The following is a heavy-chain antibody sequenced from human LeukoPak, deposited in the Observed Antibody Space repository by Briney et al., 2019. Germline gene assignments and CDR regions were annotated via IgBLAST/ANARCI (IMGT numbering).Heavy chain of an antibody. CDR1: GFTFSTYG. CDR2: IRHDGSNK. J-gene: IGHJ4*02. D-gene: IGHD4-11*01. Sequence: GGSLRLSCAASGFTFSTYGMHWVHQAPGKGLEWVAFIRHDGSNKYYADSVKGRFTISRDNSKNTLYLQMNSLRAEDTAVYYCAKNAFVRDTVTTFAGNWGQGTLVTVSS. CDR3: AKNAFVRDTVTTFAGN. V-gene: IGHV3-30*02.